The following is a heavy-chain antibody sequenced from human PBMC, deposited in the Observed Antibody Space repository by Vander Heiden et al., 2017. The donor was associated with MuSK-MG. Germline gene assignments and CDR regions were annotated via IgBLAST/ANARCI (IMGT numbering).Heavy chain of an antibody. D-gene: IGHD1-26*01. V-gene: IGHV3-21*01. CDR3: ARDMVGGVGY. J-gene: IGHJ4*02. Sequence: EVQLVESGGGLVKPGGSLRLSCAASGFTFSSYSMNWVHQAPGKGLEWVSSISSSSSYIYYADSVKGRFTISRDNAKNSLYLQMNSLRAEDTAVYYCARDMVGGVGYWGQGTLVTVSS. CDR2: ISSSSSYI. CDR1: GFTFSSYS.